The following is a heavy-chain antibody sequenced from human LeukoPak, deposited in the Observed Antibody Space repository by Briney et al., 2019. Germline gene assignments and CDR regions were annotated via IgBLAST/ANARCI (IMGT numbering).Heavy chain of an antibody. CDR3: ARHRSKWLQSSFDF. D-gene: IGHD5-24*01. CDR2: IFYSGNT. Sequence: PSETLSLTCTVSGGSINSSSYYWGWIRQPPGKGLEWIGSIFYSGNTYDNPSLKSRVTISVDTSKNQFSLKLNSVTAADTAVYYCARHRSKWLQSSFDFWGQGTLVTVSS. J-gene: IGHJ4*02. V-gene: IGHV4-39*01. CDR1: GGSINSSSYY.